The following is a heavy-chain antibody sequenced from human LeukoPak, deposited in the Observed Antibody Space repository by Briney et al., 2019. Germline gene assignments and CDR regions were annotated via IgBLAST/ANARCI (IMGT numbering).Heavy chain of an antibody. V-gene: IGHV3-21*01. CDR3: ARDMAIVATLDY. CDR1: GFTFSIYG. Sequence: NPGGSLRLSCAASGFTFSIYGMNWVRQAPGKGLEWVSSISSSSSYIYYADSVKGRFTISRDNAKNSLYLQMNSLRAEDTAVYYCARDMAIVATLDYWGQGTLVTVSS. D-gene: IGHD5-12*01. CDR2: ISSSSSYI. J-gene: IGHJ4*02.